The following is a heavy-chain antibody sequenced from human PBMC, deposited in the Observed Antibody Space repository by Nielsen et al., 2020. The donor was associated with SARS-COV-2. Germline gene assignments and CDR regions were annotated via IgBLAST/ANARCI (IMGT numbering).Heavy chain of an antibody. J-gene: IGHJ6*02. CDR3: ARSPFHRSSWYGMDV. CDR1: GFTFSAYY. D-gene: IGHD6-13*01. CDR2: ISDSGAYT. V-gene: IGHV3-11*03. Sequence: GESLKISCAASGFTFSAYYMTWIRQAPGKGLEWLSYISDSGAYTNYADSVKGRFTISRDNAKNSLFLQMNSLSADDTAVYYCARSPFHRSSWYGMDVWGQGTTVTVSS.